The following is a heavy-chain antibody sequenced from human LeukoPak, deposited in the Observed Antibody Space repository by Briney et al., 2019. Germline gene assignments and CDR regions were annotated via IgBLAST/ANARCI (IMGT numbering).Heavy chain of an antibody. J-gene: IGHJ5*02. D-gene: IGHD4-17*01. CDR2: ISAYNGNT. V-gene: IGHV1-18*01. CDR1: GYTFTSYG. Sequence: ASVKVSCKASGYTFTSYGISWVRQAPGQGLEWMGWISAYNGNTNYAQKLQGRVTMTTDTSTSTAYMELRSLRSDDTAVYYCARGPVTTYTKLNWFDPWGQGTLVTVSS. CDR3: ARGPVTTYTKLNWFDP.